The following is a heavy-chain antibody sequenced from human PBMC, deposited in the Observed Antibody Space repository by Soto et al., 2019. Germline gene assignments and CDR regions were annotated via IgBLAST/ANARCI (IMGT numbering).Heavy chain of an antibody. D-gene: IGHD6-19*01. V-gene: IGHV5-51*01. J-gene: IGHJ4*02. Sequence: GESLKISCKGSGYSFTSYWIGWVRQMPGKGLEWMGIIYPGDSDTRYSPSFQGQVTISADKSISTAYLQWSSLKASDTAMYYCVRVEGIAVAATSIFVYLGQVALVTVSS. CDR1: GYSFTSYW. CDR3: VRVEGIAVAATSIFVY. CDR2: IYPGDSDT.